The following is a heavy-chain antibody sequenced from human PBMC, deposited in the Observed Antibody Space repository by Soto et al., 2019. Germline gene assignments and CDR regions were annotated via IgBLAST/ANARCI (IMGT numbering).Heavy chain of an antibody. J-gene: IGHJ1*01. D-gene: IGHD6-19*01. V-gene: IGHV4-39*01. CDR3: VKPYTSGWNYVQH. CDR2: TYHSGST. Sequence: QLQLQESGPRLVKPSETLSLTCGVSGDSIRGSTSYWGWISQPPGQGLQWIGSTYHSGSTYYNSSLKSRFTISVDTYKNQFSLKLRSVTAADTAVYYCVKPYTSGWNYVQHLGRGTLVTVSS. CDR1: GDSIRGSTSY.